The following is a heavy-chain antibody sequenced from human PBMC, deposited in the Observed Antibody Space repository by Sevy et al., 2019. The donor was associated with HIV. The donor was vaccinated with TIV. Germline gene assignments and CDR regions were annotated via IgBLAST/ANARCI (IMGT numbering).Heavy chain of an antibody. Sequence: GGSLRLSCAASGFTVSSNYMSWVRQAPGKGLEWVSVIYSGGSTYYADSVKGRFTISRDNSKNTLYLQMNSLRAEDTAVYYCARSRFLEWFGDVWCQGTTVTVSS. CDR1: GFTVSSNY. D-gene: IGHD3-3*01. CDR2: IYSGGST. CDR3: ARSRFLEWFGDV. J-gene: IGHJ6*02. V-gene: IGHV3-53*01.